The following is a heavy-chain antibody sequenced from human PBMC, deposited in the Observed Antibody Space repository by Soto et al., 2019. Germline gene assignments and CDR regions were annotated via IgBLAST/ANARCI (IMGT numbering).Heavy chain of an antibody. J-gene: IGHJ4*02. V-gene: IGHV3-21*05. CDR2: ISSGSDGT. Sequence: GGSLRLSCVASGFSFSSTGMNWVRQAPGKGLEWLSYISSGSDGTYYADSVKGRFTISRDNSKSTVYLQMNSLRAEDTAIYYCAKDTYYYDSSGYYVFDYWGQGALVTVSS. CDR1: GFSFSSTG. D-gene: IGHD3-22*01. CDR3: AKDTYYYDSSGYYVFDY.